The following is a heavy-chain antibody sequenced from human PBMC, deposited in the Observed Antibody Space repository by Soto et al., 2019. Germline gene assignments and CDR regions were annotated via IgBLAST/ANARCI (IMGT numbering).Heavy chain of an antibody. J-gene: IGHJ5*02. CDR1: GGCISSSSYY. Sequence: SETLALTCTVSGGCISSSSYYWGWIRQPPGKGLEWIGSIYYSGSTYYNPSLKSRVTISVDTSKNQFSLKLSSVTAADTAVYYCARPYYDFWSGYYTGWFDPWGQGTLVTVSS. CDR2: IYYSGST. D-gene: IGHD3-3*01. V-gene: IGHV4-39*01. CDR3: ARPYYDFWSGYYTGWFDP.